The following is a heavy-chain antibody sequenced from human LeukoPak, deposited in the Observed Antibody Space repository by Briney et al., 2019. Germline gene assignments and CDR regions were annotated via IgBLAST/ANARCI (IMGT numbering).Heavy chain of an antibody. Sequence: ASVKVSCKVSGYTLTELSMHWVRQAPGKGLEWMGGFDPEDGETIYAQKFQGRVTMTEDTSTDTAYMELSSLRSEDTAVYYCATGTQLRYFDWYWRYFDYWGQGTLVIVSS. CDR2: FDPEDGET. CDR3: ATGTQLRYFDWYWRYFDY. V-gene: IGHV1-24*01. D-gene: IGHD3-9*01. CDR1: GYTLTELS. J-gene: IGHJ4*02.